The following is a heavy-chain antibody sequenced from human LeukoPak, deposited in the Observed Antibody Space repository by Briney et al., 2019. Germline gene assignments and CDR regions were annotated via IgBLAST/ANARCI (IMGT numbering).Heavy chain of an antibody. CDR3: ARPPNYYGSGSFIDY. J-gene: IGHJ4*02. CDR2: IYYSGST. Sequence: PSETLSLTCTVSGGSISSSSYYWGWIRQPPGKGLEWIGSIYYSGSTYYNPSLKSRVTISVDTSKNQFSLKLSSVTAADTAVYYCARPPNYYGSGSFIDYWGQGTLVTVPS. D-gene: IGHD3-10*01. V-gene: IGHV4-39*01. CDR1: GGSISSSSYY.